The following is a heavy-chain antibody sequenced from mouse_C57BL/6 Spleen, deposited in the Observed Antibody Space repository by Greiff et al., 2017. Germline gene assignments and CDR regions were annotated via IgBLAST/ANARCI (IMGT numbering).Heavy chain of an antibody. CDR3: ARANWAWLAY. CDR1: GYSITSGYY. V-gene: IGHV3-6*01. J-gene: IGHJ3*01. Sequence: VQLQQSGPGLVKPSQSLSLTCSVTGYSITSGYYWNWIRQFPGNKLEWMVYIRYDGSTNYNPSLKNRISITRDTSKNQFFLKLNSVTTEDTATYYCARANWAWLAYGGQVTLVTVSA. CDR2: IRYDGST. D-gene: IGHD4-1*01.